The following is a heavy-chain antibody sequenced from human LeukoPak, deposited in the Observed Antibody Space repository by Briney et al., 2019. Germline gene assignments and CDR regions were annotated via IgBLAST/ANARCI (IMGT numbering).Heavy chain of an antibody. Sequence: SETLSLTCAVSGGSISSSNWWSWVRQPPGKGLEWIGEIYHSGSTNYNPSLKSRVTISVDKSKNQFSLKLSSVTAADTAVYYCARDMWCSSTSCYAFDYWGQGTLVTVSS. V-gene: IGHV4-4*02. J-gene: IGHJ4*02. CDR2: IYHSGST. CDR1: GGSISSSNW. D-gene: IGHD2-2*01. CDR3: ARDMWCSSTSCYAFDY.